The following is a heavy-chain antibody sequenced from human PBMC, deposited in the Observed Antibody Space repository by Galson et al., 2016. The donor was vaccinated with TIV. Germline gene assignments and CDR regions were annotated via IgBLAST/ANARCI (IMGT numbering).Heavy chain of an antibody. CDR2: INPVFGIP. V-gene: IGHV1-69*13. J-gene: IGHJ6*03. CDR3: ARGKERVINYYYYMDV. CDR1: GGTFSSYG. D-gene: IGHD3-3*01. Sequence: SVKVSCKDSGGTFSSYGISWVRQAPGQGLEWMGGINPVFGIPNYAQKFQGRVTITADESTSTAYMELTSLSSEDTAVYDCARGKERVINYYYYMDVWGKGTTITVSS.